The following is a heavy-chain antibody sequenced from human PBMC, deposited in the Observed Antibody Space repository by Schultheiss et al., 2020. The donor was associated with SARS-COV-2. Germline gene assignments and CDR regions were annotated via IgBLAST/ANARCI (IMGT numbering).Heavy chain of an antibody. D-gene: IGHD3-3*01. CDR2: ISYDGSNK. V-gene: IGHV3-30*04. CDR3: ARELRFLMDV. Sequence: GGSLRLSCAASGFTFSSSAMHWVRQAPGKGLEWVAVISYDGSNKYYADSVKGRFTISRDNSKNTLYLQMNSLRAEDTAVYYCARELRFLMDVWGQGTTVTVSS. CDR1: GFTFSSSA. J-gene: IGHJ6*02.